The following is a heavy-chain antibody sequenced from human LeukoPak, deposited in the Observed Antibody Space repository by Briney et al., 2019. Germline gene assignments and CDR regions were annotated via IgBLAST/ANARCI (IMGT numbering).Heavy chain of an antibody. V-gene: IGHV4-59*01. J-gene: IGHJ4*02. CDR1: GGSISSYY. CDR2: IYYSGST. D-gene: IGHD3-10*01. Sequence: SETLSLTCTVSGGSISSYYWSWIRQSPGKGLEWIGYIYYSGSTNYNPSLKSRVTISVDTSKNQFSLKLSSVTAADTAVYYCARIGFGEASPFDYWGQGTLVTVSS. CDR3: ARIGFGEASPFDY.